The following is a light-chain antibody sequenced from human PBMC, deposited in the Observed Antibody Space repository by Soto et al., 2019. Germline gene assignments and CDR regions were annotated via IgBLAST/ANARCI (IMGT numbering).Light chain of an antibody. CDR2: DAS. V-gene: IGKV1-5*01. J-gene: IGKJ5*01. Sequence: DIQMTQSPSTLSASIGDRVTITCRASESIRTWLAWYQHKPGKAPKILISDASILENGVPSRFSGTGSGTEFTLTISNLQPEDFATYYCQQLNSYPITFGQGTRLEIK. CDR3: QQLNSYPIT. CDR1: ESIRTW.